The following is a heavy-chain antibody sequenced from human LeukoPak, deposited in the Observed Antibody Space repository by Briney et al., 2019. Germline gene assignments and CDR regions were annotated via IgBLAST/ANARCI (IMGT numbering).Heavy chain of an antibody. CDR2: ISAYNGNT. V-gene: IGHV1-18*01. Sequence: ASVKVSCKASGYNLNNYDINWVRQAPGQGLEWMGWISAYNGNTNYAQKLQGRVTVTTDTSTSTAYMELRSLRSDDTAVYYCARGGSRVTFGGVDHWGQGTLVTVSS. CDR1: GYNLNNYD. CDR3: ARGGSRVTFGGVDH. D-gene: IGHD3-16*01. J-gene: IGHJ4*02.